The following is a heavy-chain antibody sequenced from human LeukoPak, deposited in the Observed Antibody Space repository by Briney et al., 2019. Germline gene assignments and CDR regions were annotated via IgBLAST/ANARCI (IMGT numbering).Heavy chain of an antibody. V-gene: IGHV3-74*01. J-gene: IGHJ4*02. Sequence: GGSLRLSCAASGFTFSSYWMHWVRQAPGKGLVWVSRINSDGSSTSYADSVKGRFTISRDNSKNTLYLQMNSLRAEDTAVYYCASSPFPGDYVPLGYWGQGTLVTVSS. CDR3: ASSPFPGDYVPLGY. CDR1: GFTFSSYW. D-gene: IGHD4-17*01. CDR2: INSDGSST.